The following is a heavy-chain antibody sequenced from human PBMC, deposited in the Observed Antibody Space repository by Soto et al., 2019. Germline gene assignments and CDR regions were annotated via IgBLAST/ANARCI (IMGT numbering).Heavy chain of an antibody. CDR3: TTDSSYYYYYYGMDV. CDR1: GLTFSDAW. CDR2: IKSKTDGGTT. Sequence: GGSLRLSCAASGLTFSDAWMIWVLQAPGKGLEWVGRIKSKTDGGTTDYAAPVKGRFTISRDDSKNTLYLQMNSLKTEDTAVYYCTTDSSYYYYYYGMDVWGQGTTVTV. V-gene: IGHV3-15*01. J-gene: IGHJ6*02.